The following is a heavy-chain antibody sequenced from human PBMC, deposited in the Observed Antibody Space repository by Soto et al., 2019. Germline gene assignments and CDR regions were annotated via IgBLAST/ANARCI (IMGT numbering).Heavy chain of an antibody. V-gene: IGHV1-69*01. CDR2: IIPIFGTA. Sequence: VQLVQSGAEVKKPGSSVKVSCKASGGTFSSYAISWVRQAPGQGLEWMGGIIPIFGTANYAQKFQGRVTITADESTSTAYMELSSLRSEDTAVYYCARIAAAGTSYYYYGMDVWGQGTTVTVSS. CDR1: GGTFSSYA. J-gene: IGHJ6*02. D-gene: IGHD6-13*01. CDR3: ARIAAAGTSYYYYGMDV.